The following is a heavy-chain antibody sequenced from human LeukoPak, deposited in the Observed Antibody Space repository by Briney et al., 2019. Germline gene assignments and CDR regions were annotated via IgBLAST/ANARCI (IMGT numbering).Heavy chain of an antibody. CDR2: IKSKTDGGTT. J-gene: IGHJ4*02. CDR1: GFTFSNAW. CDR3: TTVYSPTFGGAPHSDY. D-gene: IGHD3-16*01. V-gene: IGHV3-15*01. Sequence: AGGSLRLSCAASGFTFSNAWMSWVRQAPGKGLEWVGRIKSKTDGGTTDYAAPVKGRFTISRDDSKNTLYLQMNSLRTEDTAVYYCTTVYSPTFGGAPHSDYWGQGTLVTVSS.